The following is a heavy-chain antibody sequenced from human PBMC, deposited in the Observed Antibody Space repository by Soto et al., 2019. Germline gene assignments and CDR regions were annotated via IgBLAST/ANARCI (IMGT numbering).Heavy chain of an antibody. CDR3: ARSVVGRRFFSA. V-gene: IGHV4-4*07. CDR1: GASMNSHY. Sequence: QVQLRESGPGVVKPSETLSLTCVVSGASMNSHYWSWVRQPAGKGLEWIGRIYTSGSTNYNPSLASRVTMSIGASNNQFSLHLSSLTVADTAVYYCARSVVGRRFFSAWGQGILVTVTS. D-gene: IGHD2-21*01. CDR2: IYTSGST. J-gene: IGHJ5*02.